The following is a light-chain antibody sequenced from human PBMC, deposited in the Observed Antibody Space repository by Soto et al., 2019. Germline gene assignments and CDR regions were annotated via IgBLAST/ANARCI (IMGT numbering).Light chain of an antibody. J-gene: IGKJ4*01. Sequence: EIVLTQSPATLSLSPGERAALSCRASQSVSSYLVWYQQKPGQAPRLLIYDASTRATGIPARFSGSGSGTAFTLTISSLDPEDFAVYYCHQRSDWPLTFGGGTKVDMK. CDR1: QSVSSY. CDR3: HQRSDWPLT. CDR2: DAS. V-gene: IGKV3-11*01.